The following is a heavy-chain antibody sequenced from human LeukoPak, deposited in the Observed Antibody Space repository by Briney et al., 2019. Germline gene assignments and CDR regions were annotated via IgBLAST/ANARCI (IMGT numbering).Heavy chain of an antibody. Sequence: GGSLRLSCAASGFTFSSYAMSWVCQAPGEGLGWVSAISVSGGGTYYADSVMGRCTISRDNPKNTLYLQMTILRAEDTAVYYCAKAHYDSSGYYYACDYWGQGTLVTVSS. CDR1: GFTFSSYA. CDR3: AKAHYDSSGYYYACDY. J-gene: IGHJ4*02. D-gene: IGHD3-22*01. CDR2: ISVSGGGT. V-gene: IGHV3-23*01.